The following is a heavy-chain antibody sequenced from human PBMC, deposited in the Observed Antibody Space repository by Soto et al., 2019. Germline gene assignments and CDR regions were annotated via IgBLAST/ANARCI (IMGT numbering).Heavy chain of an antibody. Sequence: SETLSLTCTVSGGSISSGGYYWSWIRQHPGKGLEWIGYIYYSGSTYYNPSLKSRVTISVDTSKNQFSLKLSSVTAADTAVYYCARDLEVVXPAAIITDGYYYYGMDVWGQGTTVTVSS. J-gene: IGHJ6*02. V-gene: IGHV4-31*03. CDR1: GGSISSGGYY. CDR2: IYYSGST. D-gene: IGHD2-2*02. CDR3: ARDLEVVXPAAIITDGYYYYGMDV.